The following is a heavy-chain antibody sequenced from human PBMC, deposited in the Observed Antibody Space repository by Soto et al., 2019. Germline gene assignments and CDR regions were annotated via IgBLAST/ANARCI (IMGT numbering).Heavy chain of an antibody. CDR3: ARVGFYDFWSGYLYYYYYMDV. CDR2: INPSGGST. D-gene: IGHD3-3*01. V-gene: IGHV1-46*01. Sequence: GASVKVSCKASGYTFSSYYMHWVRQAPGQGLEWMGLINPSGGSTSNAQKFQGRVTMTRNTSISTAYMELSSLRSEDTAVYYCARVGFYDFWSGYLYYYYYMDVWGKGTTVTVSS. J-gene: IGHJ6*03. CDR1: GYTFSSYY.